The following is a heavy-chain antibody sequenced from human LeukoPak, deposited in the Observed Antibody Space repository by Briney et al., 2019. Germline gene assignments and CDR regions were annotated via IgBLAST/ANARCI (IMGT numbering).Heavy chain of an antibody. V-gene: IGHV3-7*01. J-gene: IGHJ6*03. D-gene: IGHD5-12*01. Sequence: PGGSLRLSCAASGFTLSNYWMSWVRQAPGRGLEWVANIKQDGSEKNYVDSVKGRFTISRDNAKNSLFLQMDGLTAEDTAVYYCARDRDGGYDSLYYYYYMDVWGKGTTVSVSS. CDR2: IKQDGSEK. CDR1: GFTLSNYW. CDR3: ARDRDGGYDSLYYYYYMDV.